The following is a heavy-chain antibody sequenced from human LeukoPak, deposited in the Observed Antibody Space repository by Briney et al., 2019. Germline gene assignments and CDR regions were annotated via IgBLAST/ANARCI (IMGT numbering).Heavy chain of an antibody. CDR2: ISSSSSYI. Sequence: PGGSLRLSCSASGLTFTKYSMNWVRQAPGKGLEWVSSISSSSSYIYYADSVKGRFTISRDNAKNSLYLQMNSLRAEDTAVYYCARDRFDYYGSGKNAFDIWGQGTMVTVSS. CDR1: GLTFTKYS. D-gene: IGHD3-10*01. J-gene: IGHJ3*02. V-gene: IGHV3-21*01. CDR3: ARDRFDYYGSGKNAFDI.